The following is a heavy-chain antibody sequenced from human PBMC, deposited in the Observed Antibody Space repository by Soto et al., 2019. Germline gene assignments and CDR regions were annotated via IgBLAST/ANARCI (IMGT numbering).Heavy chain of an antibody. D-gene: IGHD4-17*01. CDR1: GGSISSYY. CDR2: IYYSGST. CDR3: ARALTTVTANYYYYYMDV. J-gene: IGHJ6*03. V-gene: IGHV4-59*01. Sequence: SETLSLTCTVSGGSISSYYWSWIRQPPGKGLEWIGYIYYSGSTNYNPSLKSRVTISVDTSKNQFSLKLSSVTAADTAVYYCARALTTVTANYYYYYMDVWGKGTTVTVSS.